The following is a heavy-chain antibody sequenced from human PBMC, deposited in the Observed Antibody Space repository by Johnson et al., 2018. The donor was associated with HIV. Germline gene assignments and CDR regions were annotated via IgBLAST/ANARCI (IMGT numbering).Heavy chain of an antibody. D-gene: IGHD3-10*01. CDR3: AMPSMVQGGPDAFDI. CDR1: GFTFSSYG. J-gene: IGHJ3*02. Sequence: VQLVESGGGVVQPGRYLRLSCAASGFTFSSYGMHWVRQAPGKGLEWVAVISYDGSNKYYVDSMKGRFTISRDNAKNSLYLQMNSLRAEDTAVYYCAMPSMVQGGPDAFDIWGQGTMVTVSS. CDR2: ISYDGSNK. V-gene: IGHV3-30*03.